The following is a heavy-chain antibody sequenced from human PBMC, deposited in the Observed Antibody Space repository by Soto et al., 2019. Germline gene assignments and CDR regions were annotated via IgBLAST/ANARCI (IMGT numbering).Heavy chain of an antibody. V-gene: IGHV3-49*03. CDR2: IRSKAYGGTT. Sequence: GGSLRLSCTASGFTFGDYAMSWFRQAPGKGLEWVGFIRSKAYGGTTEYAASVKGRFTISRDDSKSIAYLQMNSLKTEDTAVYYCTISHYYDSSGYYPSMDVWGQGTTVTVSS. CDR1: GFTFGDYA. J-gene: IGHJ6*02. CDR3: TISHYYDSSGYYPSMDV. D-gene: IGHD3-22*01.